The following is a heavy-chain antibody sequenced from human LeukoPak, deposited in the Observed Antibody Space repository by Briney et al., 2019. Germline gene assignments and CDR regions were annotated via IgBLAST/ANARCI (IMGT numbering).Heavy chain of an antibody. CDR2: ISDSGRRT. D-gene: IGHD3-3*01. J-gene: IGHJ6*02. V-gene: IGHV3-23*01. Sequence: GGSLRLSCAASGFAFNNYVMNWVRQAPGKGLEWVSSISDSGRRTSYTDSVKGRFVISRDNSKNTLYLQVNILRADDTAVYYCAKDSTTSGSYYGMDVWGPGTTVTVSS. CDR3: AKDSTTSGSYYGMDV. CDR1: GFAFNNYV.